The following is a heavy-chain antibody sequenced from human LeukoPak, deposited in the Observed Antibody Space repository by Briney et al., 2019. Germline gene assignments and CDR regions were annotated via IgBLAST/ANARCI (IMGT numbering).Heavy chain of an antibody. Sequence: GGSLRLSCAASGFTLSSYGMHWVRQAPGKGLEWVAVISYDGSNKYYADSVKGRFTISRDNSKNTLYLQMNSLRAEDTAVYYCAKASYSSGWIYYFDYWGQGTLVTVSS. V-gene: IGHV3-30*18. J-gene: IGHJ4*02. D-gene: IGHD6-19*01. CDR1: GFTLSSYG. CDR2: ISYDGSNK. CDR3: AKASYSSGWIYYFDY.